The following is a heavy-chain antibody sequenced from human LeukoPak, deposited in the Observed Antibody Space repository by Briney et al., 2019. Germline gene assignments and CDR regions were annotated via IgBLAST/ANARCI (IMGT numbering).Heavy chain of an antibody. CDR2: IYYTGTA. D-gene: IGHD3-9*01. CDR1: GASISSSSYY. V-gene: IGHV4-39*01. Sequence: SETLSLTCTVSGASISSSSYYWGWTRQPPGKGLEWIGSIYYTGTAYYIPSLKSRVTISVDTSKNHFSLRLGPVTATDTALYFCARHTHYYDVLTGYYRRRLDYWGQGTLVTVSS. J-gene: IGHJ4*02. CDR3: ARHTHYYDVLTGYYRRRLDY.